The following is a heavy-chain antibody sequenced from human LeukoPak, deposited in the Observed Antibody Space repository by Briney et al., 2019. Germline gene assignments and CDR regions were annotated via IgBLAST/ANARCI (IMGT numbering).Heavy chain of an antibody. CDR3: AREEDYYDSSGYYSNL. V-gene: IGHV4-34*01. D-gene: IGHD3-22*01. CDR2: INQSGST. J-gene: IGHJ5*02. CDR1: GGSFSGYY. Sequence: SSETLSLTCAVYGGSFSGYYWSWIRQPPAKGLEWIGEINQSGSTNYNPSLKSRVTISVDTSKNQFSLKLSSVTAADTAVYYCAREEDYYDSSGYYSNLWGQGTLVTVSS.